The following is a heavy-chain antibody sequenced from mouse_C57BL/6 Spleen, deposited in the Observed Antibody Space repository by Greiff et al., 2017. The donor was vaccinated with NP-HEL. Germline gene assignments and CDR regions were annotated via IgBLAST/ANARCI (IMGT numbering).Heavy chain of an antibody. J-gene: IGHJ3*01. CDR2: IDPENGDT. D-gene: IGHD4-1*01. CDR1: GFNIKDDY. V-gene: IGHV14-4*01. CDR3: TTRTGFAY. Sequence: VQLQQSGAELVRPGASVKLSCTASGFNIKDDYMHWVKQRPEQGLEWIGWIDPENGDTEYASKFQGKATITADTSSNTAYLQLSSLTSEDTAVYYCTTRTGFAYGGQGTLVTVSA.